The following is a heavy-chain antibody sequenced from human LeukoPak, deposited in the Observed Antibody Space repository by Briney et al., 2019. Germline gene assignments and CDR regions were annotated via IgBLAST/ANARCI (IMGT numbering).Heavy chain of an antibody. J-gene: IGHJ4*02. D-gene: IGHD3-22*01. CDR1: GSTFSSYA. Sequence: GGSLRLSCAASGSTFSSYAMSWVRQAPGKGLEWVSGISGSGGSTYFADSVKGRFTISRDNSKNTLYLQMNSLRAEDTAVYYCAKALYYYDSSGYYYPYYFDYWGQGTLVTVSS. CDR3: AKALYYYDSSGYYYPYYFDY. CDR2: ISGSGGST. V-gene: IGHV3-23*01.